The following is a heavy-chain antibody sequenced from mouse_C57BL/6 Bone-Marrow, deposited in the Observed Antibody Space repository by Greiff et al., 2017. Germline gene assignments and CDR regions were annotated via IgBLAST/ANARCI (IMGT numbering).Heavy chain of an antibody. CDR1: GFTFSSYA. J-gene: IGHJ4*01. V-gene: IGHV5-9-1*02. Sequence: EVKVVESGEGLVKPGGSLKLSCAASGFTFSSYAMSWVRQTPEKRLEWVAYISSGGDYIYYADTVKGRFTISRDNARNTLYLQMSSLKSEDTAMYYCTRSYYGSSLYYAMDYWGQGTSVTVSS. CDR2: ISSGGDYI. CDR3: TRSYYGSSLYYAMDY. D-gene: IGHD1-1*01.